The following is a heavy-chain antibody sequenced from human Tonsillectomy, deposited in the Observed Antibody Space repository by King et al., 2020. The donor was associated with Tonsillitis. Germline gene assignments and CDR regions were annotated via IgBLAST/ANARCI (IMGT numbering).Heavy chain of an antibody. V-gene: IGHV2-26*01. CDR1: GFSLSNARMG. J-gene: IGHJ6*02. Sequence: TLKESGPVLVKPTETLTLTCTVSGFSLSNARMGVSWIRQPPGKALEWLAHIFSNDEKSYSTSLKSRPTISKDTSKSQVVLTMTNMDPVDTATYYCARMRGDCSSTSCYNYYYYGMDVWGQGTTVTVSS. CDR3: ARMRGDCSSTSCYNYYYYGMDV. D-gene: IGHD2-2*02. CDR2: IFSNDEK.